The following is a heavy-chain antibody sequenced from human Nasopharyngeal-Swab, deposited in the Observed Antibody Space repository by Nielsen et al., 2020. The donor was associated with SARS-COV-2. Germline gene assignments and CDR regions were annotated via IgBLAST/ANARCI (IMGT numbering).Heavy chain of an antibody. CDR2: ISWNSGSI. J-gene: IGHJ3*02. CDR1: GFTFDDYA. CDR3: AKDIVRGVMDAFDI. V-gene: IGHV3-9*01. D-gene: IGHD3-10*02. Sequence: SLKISCAASGFTFDDYAMHRVRQAPEKGLEWVSGISWNSGSIGYADSVKGRFTISRDNDKNSLYLQMNSLRAEDTALYYCAKDIVRGVMDAFDIWGQGTMVTVSS.